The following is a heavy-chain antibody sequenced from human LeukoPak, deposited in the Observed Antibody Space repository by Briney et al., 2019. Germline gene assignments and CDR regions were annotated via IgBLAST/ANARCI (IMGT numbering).Heavy chain of an antibody. J-gene: IGHJ5*02. CDR2: TYYRSKYFN. V-gene: IGHV6-1*01. CDR3: ARAPLDSSWYNWFDP. D-gene: IGHD6-13*01. CDR1: GDSVSSNSAA. Sequence: SQTLSLTCAISGDSVSSNSAAWNWIRQSPSRGLEWLGRTYYRSKYFNDYAVSVRSRISINPDTSKNQFSLQLNSVTPEDSAVYYCARAPLDSSWYNWFDPWGQGTPVTVSS.